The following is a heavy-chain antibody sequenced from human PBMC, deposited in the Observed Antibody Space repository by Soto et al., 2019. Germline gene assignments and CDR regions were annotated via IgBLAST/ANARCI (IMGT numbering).Heavy chain of an antibody. CDR1: RFTFSTYG. V-gene: IGHV3-30*18. Sequence: QVQLVESGGGVVQPGRSLRLSCAASRFTFSTYGMHWVRQAPGKGLEWVAALSHDGSNKYYAGSVKGRFTISRDNSKNTLYLEMDSLRLDDTAVYYCAKEVVSFSTSCSRCYGLDVWGQGTPVTVSS. D-gene: IGHD2-2*01. J-gene: IGHJ6*02. CDR3: AKEVVSFSTSCSRCYGLDV. CDR2: LSHDGSNK.